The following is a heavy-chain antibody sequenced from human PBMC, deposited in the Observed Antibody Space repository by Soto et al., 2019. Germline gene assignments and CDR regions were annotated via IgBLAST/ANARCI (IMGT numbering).Heavy chain of an antibody. CDR3: ASQYDFWSAPRFSD. D-gene: IGHD3-3*01. CDR2: IIPILGIA. Sequence: QVQLVQSGAEVKKPGSSVKVSCKASGGTFSSYTISWVRQAPGQGLEWMGRIIPILGIANYAQKFQGRVTITADKSTSTAYMEVRILRSEDTAVYYCASQYDFWSAPRFSDWGQGTLVTVSS. CDR1: GGTFSSYT. V-gene: IGHV1-69*02. J-gene: IGHJ4*02.